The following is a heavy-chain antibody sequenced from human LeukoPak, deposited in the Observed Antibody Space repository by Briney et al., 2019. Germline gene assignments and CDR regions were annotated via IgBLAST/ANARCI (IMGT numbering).Heavy chain of an antibody. J-gene: IGHJ4*02. Sequence: GGSLRLSCAASGFTFSSYSMNWVRQAPGKGLEWVSSISSSSSYIYYADSVKGRFTISRDISKNTVYLQMNSLRVEDTAVYFCARGAATGPTLGLDYWGQGTLVTVSS. CDR2: ISSSSSYI. CDR3: ARGAATGPTLGLDY. D-gene: IGHD6-13*01. CDR1: GFTFSSYS. V-gene: IGHV3-21*04.